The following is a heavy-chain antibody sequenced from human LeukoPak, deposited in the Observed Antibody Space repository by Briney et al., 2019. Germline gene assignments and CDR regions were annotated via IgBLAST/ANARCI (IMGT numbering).Heavy chain of an antibody. CDR3: AKLMYDYGDLRNWFDP. D-gene: IGHD4-17*01. CDR2: ISGSGGST. J-gene: IGHJ5*02. CDR1: GFTFSSYA. Sequence: GGSLRLSCAASGFTFSSYAMSWVRQAPGKGLEWVSAISGSGGSTYYADSVKGRFTISRDNSKNTLYLQMNSLRAEDTAVYYCAKLMYDYGDLRNWFDPWGQGTLVTVS. V-gene: IGHV3-23*01.